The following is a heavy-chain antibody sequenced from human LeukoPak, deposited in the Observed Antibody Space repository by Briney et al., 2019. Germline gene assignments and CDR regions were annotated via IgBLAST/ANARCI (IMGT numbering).Heavy chain of an antibody. D-gene: IGHD6-13*01. CDR1: GGSISGYY. CDR3: ARDRVAAAGTGYYYYYMDV. V-gene: IGHV4-4*07. Sequence: SETLSLTCTVSGGSISGYYWSWLRQPAGKGLEWIGRIYTSGSTNYNPSLKSRVTMSVDTSKNQFSLKLSSVTAADTAVYYCARDRVAAAGTGYYYYYMDVWGKGTTVTVSS. CDR2: IYTSGST. J-gene: IGHJ6*03.